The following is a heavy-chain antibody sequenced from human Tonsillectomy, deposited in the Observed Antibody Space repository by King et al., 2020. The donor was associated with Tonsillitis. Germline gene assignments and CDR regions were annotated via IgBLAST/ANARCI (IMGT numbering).Heavy chain of an antibody. CDR2: VYSSGNT. D-gene: IGHD1-26*01. CDR1: GASIATSIYY. V-gene: IGHV4-39*01. CDR3: ARHTANSGSYAEYVLP. J-gene: IGHJ1*01. Sequence: QLQESGPGLVKASETLSLTCTVSGASIATSIYYWGWIRQPPGKGLEWIGSVYSSGNTYYDPSLESRVTISVDTSKNQFSLKLSSVTAADTAVYYCARHTANSGSYAEYVLPWGQGTLVTVSS.